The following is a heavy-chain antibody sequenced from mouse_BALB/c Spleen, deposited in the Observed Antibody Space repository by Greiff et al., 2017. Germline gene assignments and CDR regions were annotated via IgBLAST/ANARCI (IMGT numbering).Heavy chain of an antibody. CDR2: INPSTGYT. D-gene: IGHD2-10*02. CDR1: GYTFTSYW. J-gene: IGHJ4*01. CDR3: ARESLVRNYYAMDY. Sequence: QVQLKQSGAELAKPGASVKMSCKASGYTFTSYWMHWVKQRPGQGLEWIGYINPSTGYTEYNQKFKDKATLTADKSSSTAYMQLSSLTSEDSAVYYCARESLVRNYYAMDYWGQGTSVTVSS. V-gene: IGHV1-7*01.